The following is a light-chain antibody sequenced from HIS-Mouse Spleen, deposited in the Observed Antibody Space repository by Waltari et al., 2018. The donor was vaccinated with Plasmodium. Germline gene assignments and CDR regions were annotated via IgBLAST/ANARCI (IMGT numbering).Light chain of an antibody. CDR2: EES. Sequence: SYELTQPPSVSVSPGQTARITCYGNALPKKYANWYQQKSGQAPVLVIYEESKRPSGIPERFSGSSSGTMATLTISGAQVEDEADYYCYSTDSSGNHRVFGGGTKLTVL. V-gene: IGLV3-10*01. CDR1: ALPKKY. CDR3: YSTDSSGNHRV. J-gene: IGLJ3*02.